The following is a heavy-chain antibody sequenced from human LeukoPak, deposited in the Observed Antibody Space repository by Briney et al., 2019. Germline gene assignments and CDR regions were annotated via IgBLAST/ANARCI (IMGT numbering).Heavy chain of an antibody. CDR2: IYSGGST. Sequence: GGSLRLSCAASGFTVSSNYMSWVRQAPGKGLEWVSVIYSGGSTYYADSVKGRFTISRDNAKNSLYLQMNSLRAEDTALYHCARDAAPSMTGSFDYWGQGTLVTVSS. CDR3: ARDAAPSMTGSFDY. V-gene: IGHV3-53*01. CDR1: GFTVSSNY. J-gene: IGHJ4*02.